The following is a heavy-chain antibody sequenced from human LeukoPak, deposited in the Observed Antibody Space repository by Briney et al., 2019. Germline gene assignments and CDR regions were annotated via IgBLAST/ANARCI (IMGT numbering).Heavy chain of an antibody. V-gene: IGHV3-30*04. CDR3: ARPLASSSFPDAFDI. J-gene: IGHJ3*02. CDR1: GFTFSSYA. Sequence: PGGSLRLSCAASGFTFSSYAMHWVRQAPGKGLEWVAVISYDGSNKYYADSVKGRFTISRDNSKNTLYLQMNSLRAEDTAVYYCARPLASSSFPDAFDIWGQGTMVTFSS. D-gene: IGHD6-13*01. CDR2: ISYDGSNK.